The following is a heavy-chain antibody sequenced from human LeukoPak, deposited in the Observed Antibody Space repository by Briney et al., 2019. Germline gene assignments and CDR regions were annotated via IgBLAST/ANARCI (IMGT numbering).Heavy chain of an antibody. V-gene: IGHV3-21*01. J-gene: IGHJ4*02. CDR1: GFTFSSYS. CDR3: ARATPAHYYDSSGYPDY. CDR2: ISSSSSYI. Sequence: GGSLRLSCAASGFTFSSYSMNWVRQAPGKGLEWVSSISSSSSYIYYADSVKGRFTISRDNAKNSLYLQMYSLRAEDTAVYYCARATPAHYYDSSGYPDYWGQGTLVTVSS. D-gene: IGHD3-22*01.